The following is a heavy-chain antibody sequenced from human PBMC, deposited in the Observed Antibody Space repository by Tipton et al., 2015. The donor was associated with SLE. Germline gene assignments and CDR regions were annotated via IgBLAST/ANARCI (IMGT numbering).Heavy chain of an antibody. CDR3: ARDYYGSGSYYDDAFDI. CDR2: IYTSGST. D-gene: IGHD3-10*01. V-gene: IGHV4-61*09. Sequence: TLSLTCTVSGGSTSSGSYYWSWIRQPAGKGLEWIGYIYTSGSTNYNPSLKSRVTISVDTSKNQFSLKLSSVTAADTAVYYCARDYYGSGSYYDDAFDIWGQGTMVTVSS. CDR1: GGSTSSGSYY. J-gene: IGHJ3*02.